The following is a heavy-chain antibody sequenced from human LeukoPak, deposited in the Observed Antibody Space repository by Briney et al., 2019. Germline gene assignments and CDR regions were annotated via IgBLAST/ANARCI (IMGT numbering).Heavy chain of an antibody. V-gene: IGHV1-69*06. J-gene: IGHJ6*03. Sequence: SVKVSCKASGYTFTSYYMHWVRQAPGQGLEWMGGIIPIFGTANYAQKFQGRVTITADKSTSTAYMELSSLRSEDTAVYYCARSPTYDILTGYPSYMDVWGKGTTVTVSS. CDR1: GYTFTSYY. D-gene: IGHD3-9*01. CDR2: IIPIFGTA. CDR3: ARSPTYDILTGYPSYMDV.